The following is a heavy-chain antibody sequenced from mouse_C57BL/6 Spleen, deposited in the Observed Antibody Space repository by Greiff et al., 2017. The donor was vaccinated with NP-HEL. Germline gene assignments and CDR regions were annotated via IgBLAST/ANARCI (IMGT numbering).Heavy chain of an antibody. J-gene: IGHJ2*01. D-gene: IGHD1-1*01. V-gene: IGHV14-4*01. CDR1: GFNIKDDY. CDR2: IDPENGDT. Sequence: VQLQQSGAELVRPGASVKLSCTASGFNIKDDYMHWVKQRPEQGLEWIGWIDPENGDTEYASKFQGKATITEDTSSNTAYLQLSSLTSEDTAVYYGTTWYYYGSSYYFDYWGQGTTLTVSS. CDR3: TTWYYYGSSYYFDY.